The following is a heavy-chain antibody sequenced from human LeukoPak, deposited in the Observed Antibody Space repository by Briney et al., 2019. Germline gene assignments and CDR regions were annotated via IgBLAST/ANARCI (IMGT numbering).Heavy chain of an antibody. CDR2: IKEDGSVK. Sequence: PGGSLRLSCAASGFSFSSYWMKWVRQVPGEGPEWVANIKEDGSVKYHADSVKGRFTISRDNAKSSLYLQMNSLRAEDTAVYYCARDAVRGGDCDLWGQGTLVTVSS. CDR3: ARDAVRGGDCDL. D-gene: IGHD2-21*02. V-gene: IGHV3-7*01. J-gene: IGHJ5*02. CDR1: GFSFSSYW.